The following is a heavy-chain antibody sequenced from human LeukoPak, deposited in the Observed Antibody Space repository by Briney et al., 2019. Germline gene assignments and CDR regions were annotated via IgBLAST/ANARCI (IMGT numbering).Heavy chain of an antibody. Sequence: ASVKVSCKVSGYTLTELSMHWVRQAPGKGLEWMGGFDPEDGETIYAQKFQGRVTMTEDTSTDTAYMELSSLRSEDTALYYCAKTYCSSTSCYYYGMDVWGQGTTVTVSS. V-gene: IGHV1-24*01. CDR3: AKTYCSSTSCYYYGMDV. D-gene: IGHD2-2*01. CDR2: FDPEDGET. J-gene: IGHJ6*02. CDR1: GYTLTELS.